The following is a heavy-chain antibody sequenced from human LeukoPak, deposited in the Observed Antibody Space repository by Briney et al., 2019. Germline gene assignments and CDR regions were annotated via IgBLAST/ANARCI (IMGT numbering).Heavy chain of an antibody. CDR2: FDPEVGKT. D-gene: IGHD2-15*01. V-gene: IGHV1-24*01. CDR1: GYTLTELS. CDR3: ATRYCSGGSCPNYYYYYINV. J-gene: IGHJ6*03. Sequence: EASVKVSCKVSGYTLTELSMHWVRQAPGKGLEWMGGFDPEVGKTIYAQKFQGRVTMTEDTSTDTAYMELSSLRSEDTAVYYCATRYCSGGSCPNYYYYYINVWGKGTTVTVSS.